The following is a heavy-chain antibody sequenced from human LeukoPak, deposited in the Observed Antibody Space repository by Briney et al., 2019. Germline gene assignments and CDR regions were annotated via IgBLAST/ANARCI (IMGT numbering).Heavy chain of an antibody. J-gene: IGHJ4*02. CDR1: GYTLTELS. Sequence: ASVKVSCKVSGYTLTELSMHWVRQAPGKGLEWMGGFDPEDGETIYAQKFQGRVTMTEDTSTDTDYMELSSLRSEDTAVYYCATSFSSGYHFDYWGQGTLVTVSS. D-gene: IGHD3-22*01. V-gene: IGHV1-24*01. CDR3: ATSFSSGYHFDY. CDR2: FDPEDGET.